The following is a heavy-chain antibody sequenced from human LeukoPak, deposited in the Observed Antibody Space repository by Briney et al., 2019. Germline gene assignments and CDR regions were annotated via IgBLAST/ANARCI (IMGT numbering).Heavy chain of an antibody. J-gene: IGHJ4*02. V-gene: IGHV1-69*05. CDR2: IIPIFGTA. CDR3: ARESVVRGATDY. CDR1: GGTFSSYA. Sequence: SVKVSCKASGGTFSSYAISLVRQAPGQGLEWMGGIIPIFGTANYAQKFQGRVTITTDESTSTAYMELSSLRSEDTAVYYCARESVVRGATDYWGQGTLVTVSS. D-gene: IGHD3-10*01.